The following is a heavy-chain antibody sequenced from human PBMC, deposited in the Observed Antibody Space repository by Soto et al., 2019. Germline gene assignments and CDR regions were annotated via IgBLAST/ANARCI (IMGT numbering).Heavy chain of an antibody. CDR2: VWYDGGNR. V-gene: IGHV3-33*01. CDR1: GFTFSGSG. J-gene: IGHJ6*02. CDR3: ARDRGYLNWEFIMDF. Sequence: QAQLVESGGGVVQPGKSLRLSCAASGFTFSGSGMHWVRQAPGRGLEWVAFVWYDGGNRFYGDSVKGRFTISRDNSKNTLHLQMNSLRGEDTAVYYCARDRGYLNWEFIMDFWGQGTTVTVSS. D-gene: IGHD2-15*01.